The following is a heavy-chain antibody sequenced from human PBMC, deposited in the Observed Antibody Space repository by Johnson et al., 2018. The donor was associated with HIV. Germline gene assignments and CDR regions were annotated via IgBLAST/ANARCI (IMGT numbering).Heavy chain of an antibody. V-gene: IGHV3-74*01. CDR2: INSDGRGP. Sequence: VQLVESGGGLIQPGGSLRLSCAASGFTVSSNYMSWVRQAPGKGLEWVSRINSDGRGPSYADSVKGRFTISRDNAKNTLDLHMNSLRAEDTAVYFCAREGPSERAGFDIWGPGTMVIVSS. J-gene: IGHJ3*02. CDR1: GFTVSSNY. CDR3: AREGPSERAGFDI.